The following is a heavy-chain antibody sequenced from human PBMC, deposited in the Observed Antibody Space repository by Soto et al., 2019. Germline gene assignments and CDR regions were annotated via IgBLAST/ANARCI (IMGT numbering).Heavy chain of an antibody. CDR1: EFTLSSYG. V-gene: IGHV3-23*01. J-gene: IGHJ4*02. CDR3: AKDVNNDVLAGYYYY. D-gene: IGHD3-9*01. CDR2: IRGTGGT. Sequence: PGGSLRLSCAASEFTLSSYGMSWVRQAPGMGLEWVSTIRGTGGTYYADSVKGRFTISRDNSKNTLYLQMNSLRAEDTAVYYCAKDVNNDVLAGYYYYWCQGTLGTVSS.